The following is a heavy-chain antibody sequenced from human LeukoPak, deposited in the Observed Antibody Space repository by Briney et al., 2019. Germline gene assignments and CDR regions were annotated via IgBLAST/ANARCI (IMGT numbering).Heavy chain of an antibody. V-gene: IGHV3-11*01. Sequence: GGSLRLSCEASGFIFSDYYMNWIRQAPGKGLEWVSSVSSSGNIIQYADSVKGRFTISRDNAKNALCLQMNSLRVDDTAVYFCARSGNYGDSDHWGQGTLVTVSS. CDR2: VSSSGNII. CDR1: GFIFSDYY. J-gene: IGHJ4*02. D-gene: IGHD4-17*01. CDR3: ARSGNYGDSDH.